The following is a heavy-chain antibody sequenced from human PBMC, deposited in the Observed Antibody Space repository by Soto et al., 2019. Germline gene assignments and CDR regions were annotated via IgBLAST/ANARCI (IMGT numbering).Heavy chain of an antibody. CDR3: ARDSRVYRDSRGYYYYGMDV. CDR1: GGSISSGGVY. CDR2: IYYSGST. V-gene: IGHV4-31*03. J-gene: IGHJ6*02. D-gene: IGHD4-17*01. Sequence: KPXGTLSLTCTVSGGSISSGGVYWSWIRQHPGKGLEWIGYIYYSGSTYYNPSLKSRVTISVDTSKNQFSLKLSSVTAADTAVYYCARDSRVYRDSRGYYYYGMDVWGQGTTVTVSS.